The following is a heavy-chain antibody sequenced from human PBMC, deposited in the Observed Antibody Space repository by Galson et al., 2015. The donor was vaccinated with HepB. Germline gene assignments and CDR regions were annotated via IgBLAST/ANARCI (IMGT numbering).Heavy chain of an antibody. D-gene: IGHD3-3*02. V-gene: IGHV3-9*01. CDR2: ISWNSGSI. Sequence: SLRLSCAASGFTFDDYAMHWVRQAPGKGLEWVSGISWNSGSIGYADSVKGRFTISRDNAKNSLYLQMNSLRAEDTALYYCAKDISPGPPSIFFDYWGQGTLVTVSS. CDR1: GFTFDDYA. J-gene: IGHJ4*02. CDR3: AKDISPGPPSIFFDY.